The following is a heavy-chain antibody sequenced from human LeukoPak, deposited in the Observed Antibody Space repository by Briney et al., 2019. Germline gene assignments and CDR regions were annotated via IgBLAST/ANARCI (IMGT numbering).Heavy chain of an antibody. CDR2: IYPGDSDT. J-gene: IGHJ4*02. V-gene: IGHV5-51*01. CDR3: ARQDGVAAAGTPLDY. D-gene: IGHD6-13*01. Sequence: GESLKISCKGSGYSFTTYWSGWVRQMPGKGLEWMGIIYPGDSDTRYSPSFQGQVTISADKSISTAYLQWSSLKASDTAMYYCARQDGVAAAGTPLDYWGQGTLVTVSS. CDR1: GYSFTTYW.